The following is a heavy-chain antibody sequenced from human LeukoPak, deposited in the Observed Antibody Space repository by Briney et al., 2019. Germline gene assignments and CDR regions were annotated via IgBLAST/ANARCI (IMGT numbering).Heavy chain of an antibody. D-gene: IGHD4-17*01. Sequence: ASVKVSCKASGYTFTRYSIHWVRQAPGHALEWMGVISPSGGSTHYAQKFQGRVTMTRDTSTSTVYMELSSLRSEDTAVYYCARFQDDYGDFRFDYWGQGALVTVSS. CDR2: ISPSGGST. CDR3: ARFQDDYGDFRFDY. CDR1: GYTFTRYS. J-gene: IGHJ4*02. V-gene: IGHV1-46*03.